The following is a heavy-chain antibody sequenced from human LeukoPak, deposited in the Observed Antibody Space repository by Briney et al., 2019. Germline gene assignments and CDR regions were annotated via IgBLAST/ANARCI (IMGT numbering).Heavy chain of an antibody. CDR2: VNQDGSEK. CDR1: GFTFSSYW. Sequence: GGSLRLSCAASGFTFSSYWMSWVRQAPGKGLEWVANVNQDGSEKYYVDSVKGRFTISRDNAKNSLYLQMNSLRAEDTAVYYCAREGCSGGSCYHNWFDPWGQGTLVTVPS. D-gene: IGHD2-15*01. CDR3: AREGCSGGSCYHNWFDP. J-gene: IGHJ5*02. V-gene: IGHV3-7*01.